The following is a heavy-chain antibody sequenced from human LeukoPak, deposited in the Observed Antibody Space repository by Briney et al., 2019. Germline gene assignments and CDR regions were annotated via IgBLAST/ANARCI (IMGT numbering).Heavy chain of an antibody. V-gene: IGHV4-39*01. CDR2: IYYSGST. CDR1: GGSISSSSYY. D-gene: IGHD6-19*01. CDR3: ARHTYSSGWYGDY. Sequence: SETLSLTCTVSGGSISSSSYYWGWIRQPPGKGLAWIGSIYYSGSTYYNPSLKSRVTISVDTSKNQFSLKLSSVTAADTAVYYCARHTYSSGWYGDYWGQGALVTVSS. J-gene: IGHJ4*02.